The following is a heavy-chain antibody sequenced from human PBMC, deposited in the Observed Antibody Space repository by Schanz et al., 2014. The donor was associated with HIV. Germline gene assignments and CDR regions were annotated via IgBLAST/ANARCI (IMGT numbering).Heavy chain of an antibody. CDR2: ISAYKGNT. J-gene: IGHJ6*02. D-gene: IGHD6-13*01. V-gene: IGHV1-18*01. Sequence: QVQLVQSGAEVKKPGASVKVSCKASGYTFTSYDINWVRQAPGQGLEWMGWISAYKGNTNYAQKLQGRVTMTTDTSTNTAYMELSSLRSEDTAVYYCARGALGLAAAGSYYFYYGMDVWGQGTTVTVSS. CDR3: ARGALGLAAAGSYYFYYGMDV. CDR1: GYTFTSYD.